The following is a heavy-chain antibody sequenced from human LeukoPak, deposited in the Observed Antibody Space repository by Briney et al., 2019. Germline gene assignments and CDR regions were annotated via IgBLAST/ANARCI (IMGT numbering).Heavy chain of an antibody. D-gene: IGHD3-22*01. Sequence: PGGSLRLSCAASGFTFSSYAMHWVRQAPGKGLGYVSAISSNGGSTYYANSVKGRFTISRDNSKNTLYLQMGSLRSEDTAVYYCARGYDSSGYILDYYYYMDVWGQRDHGHHLL. CDR2: ISSNGGST. CDR1: GFTFSSYA. V-gene: IGHV3-64*01. CDR3: ARGYDSSGYILDYYYYMDV. J-gene: IGHJ6*03.